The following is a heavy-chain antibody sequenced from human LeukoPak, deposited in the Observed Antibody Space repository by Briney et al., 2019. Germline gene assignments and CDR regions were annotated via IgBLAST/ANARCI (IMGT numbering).Heavy chain of an antibody. J-gene: IGHJ6*03. CDR3: ARTGYWSNNYYYCMDV. D-gene: IGHD2-8*02. V-gene: IGHV1-69*05. CDR1: GGTFSSYA. CDR2: IIPIFGTA. Sequence: SVKVSCKASGGTFSSYAISWVRQAPGQGLEWMGGIIPIFGTANYAQKFQGRVTITTDESTSTAYMELSSLRSEDTAVYYCARTGYWSNNYYYCMDVWGKGTTVTVSS.